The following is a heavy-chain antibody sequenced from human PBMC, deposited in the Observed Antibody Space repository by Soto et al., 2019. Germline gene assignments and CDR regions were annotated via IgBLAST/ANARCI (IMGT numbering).Heavy chain of an antibody. CDR1: GYTFTSYG. D-gene: IGHD1-1*01. CDR2: ISARNGNT. J-gene: IGHJ4*02. V-gene: IGHV1-18*01. Sequence: QVHLVQSGAEVKKPGASVKVSCKASGYTFTSYGITWVRQAPGQGLEWMGWISARNGNTDYAQKPQGRVIVTRDTSTSTAYMELRSLISDDTAVYYCARGRYGDYWGQGALVTVSS. CDR3: ARGRYGDY.